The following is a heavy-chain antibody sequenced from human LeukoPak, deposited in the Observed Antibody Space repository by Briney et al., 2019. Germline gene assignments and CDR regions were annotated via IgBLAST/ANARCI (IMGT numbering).Heavy chain of an antibody. CDR3: ASPSMVRGVDYYYYGMDV. Sequence: SVKVSFKASGGTFSSYAISWVRQAPGQGPEWMGGIIPIFGTANYAQKFQGRVTITADESTSTAYMELSSLRSEDTAVYYCASPSMVRGVDYYYYGMDVWGKGTTVTVSS. V-gene: IGHV1-69*13. J-gene: IGHJ6*04. CDR1: GGTFSSYA. D-gene: IGHD3-10*01. CDR2: IIPIFGTA.